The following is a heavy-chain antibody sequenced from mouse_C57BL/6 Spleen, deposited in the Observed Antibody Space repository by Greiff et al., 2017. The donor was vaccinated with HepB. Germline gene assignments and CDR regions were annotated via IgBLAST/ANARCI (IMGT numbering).Heavy chain of an antibody. J-gene: IGHJ4*01. CDR1: GFTFSDFY. D-gene: IGHD3-2*01. CDR3: ARDAIDSRAMDY. CDR2: SRNKANDYTT. V-gene: IGHV7-1*01. Sequence: EVKLVESGGGLVQSGRSLRLSCATSGFTFSDFYMEWVRQAPGKGLEWIAASRNKANDYTTEYSASVKGRFIVSRDTSQSILYLQMNALRAEDTAIYYCARDAIDSRAMDYWGQGTSVTGSS.